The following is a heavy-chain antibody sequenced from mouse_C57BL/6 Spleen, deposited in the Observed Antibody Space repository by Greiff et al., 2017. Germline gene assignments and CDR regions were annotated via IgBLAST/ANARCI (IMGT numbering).Heavy chain of an antibody. Sequence: VQLQQSGAELVRPGASVKLSCTASGFNIKDYYMHWVKQRPEQGLEWIGRIDPEDGDTEYAPKFQGKATMTADTSSNTAYLQRSSLTSEDTAVYYGTRGDYSNYVAWFAYWGQGTLVTVSA. CDR2: IDPEDGDT. V-gene: IGHV14-1*01. D-gene: IGHD2-5*01. J-gene: IGHJ3*01. CDR3: TRGDYSNYVAWFAY. CDR1: GFNIKDYY.